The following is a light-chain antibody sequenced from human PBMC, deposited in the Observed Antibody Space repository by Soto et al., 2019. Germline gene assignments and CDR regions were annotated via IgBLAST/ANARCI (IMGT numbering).Light chain of an antibody. V-gene: IGKV3-11*01. CDR1: QSVSGY. CDR3: QQRYNWPIT. Sequence: EIVLTQSPATLSLSPGETATLSCRASQSVSGYIGWYQQKPGQAPRLLIYADSNRATGIPARFSGSGSGTDFTLTISSLEPEDFSVYYCQQRYNWPITFGQGKRLAI. J-gene: IGKJ5*01. CDR2: ADS.